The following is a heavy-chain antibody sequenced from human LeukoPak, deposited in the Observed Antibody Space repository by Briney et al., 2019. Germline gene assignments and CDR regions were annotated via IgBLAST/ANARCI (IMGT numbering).Heavy chain of an antibody. CDR2: IYYSGST. Sequence: SQTLSLTCTVSGGSISSGSYYWSWIRQPPGKGLEWIGYIYYSGSTNYNPSLKSRVTISVDTSKNQFSLKLSSVTAADTAVYYCARSSITIFGVVILFDYWGQGTLVTASS. J-gene: IGHJ4*02. CDR3: ARSSITIFGVVILFDY. D-gene: IGHD3-3*01. V-gene: IGHV4-61*01. CDR1: GGSISSGSYY.